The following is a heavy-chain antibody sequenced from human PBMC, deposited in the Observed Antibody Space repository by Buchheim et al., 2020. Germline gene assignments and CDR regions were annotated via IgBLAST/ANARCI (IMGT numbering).Heavy chain of an antibody. CDR1: GFTFSTYG. J-gene: IGHJ6*03. D-gene: IGHD4-11*01. V-gene: IGHV3-33*01. Sequence: VQLVESGGGVVQPGRSLRLCCAATGFTFSTYGMHWVRQAPGKGLEWVAVIWYDGSKRYYGDSVKGRFTISRDNSKNKLCLQMDSLRVEDTAVYYCVRDRNSNRNYYYYYMDVWGKGTT. CDR2: IWYDGSKR. CDR3: VRDRNSNRNYYYYYMDV.